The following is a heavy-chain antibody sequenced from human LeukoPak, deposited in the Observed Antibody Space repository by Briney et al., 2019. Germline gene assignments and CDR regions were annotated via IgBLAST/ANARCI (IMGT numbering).Heavy chain of an antibody. D-gene: IGHD3-9*01. CDR3: AKGYTTDWSEGYLDY. CDR2: ISGGNT. J-gene: IGHJ4*02. CDR1: GFSLSNYA. V-gene: IGHV3-23*01. Sequence: GGSLRLSCAASGFSLSNYAMNWVRQTPGKGLEWVSGISGGNTYYADSVRGRFTISRDSSKNTLYLHMDNLRAEDTAVYLCAKGYTTDWSEGYLDYWGQGTLVSVSS.